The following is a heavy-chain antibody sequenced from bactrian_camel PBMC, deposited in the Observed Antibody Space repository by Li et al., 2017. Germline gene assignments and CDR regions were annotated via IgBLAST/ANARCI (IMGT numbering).Heavy chain of an antibody. V-gene: IGHV3S55*01. D-gene: IGHD3*01. Sequence: HVQLVESGGGSVQAGGSLRLSCTVSGFAFDGSDMGWYRQAPGNECELVALFNSDGTIWYADSVKGRFIISEDDAKNTVDLEMNNLKPEDTAVYYCAADRPSVQPACGLSDPNYWGQGTQVTVS. CDR1: GFAFDGSD. CDR2: FNSDGTI. J-gene: IGHJ4*01. CDR3: AADRPSVQPACGLSDPNY.